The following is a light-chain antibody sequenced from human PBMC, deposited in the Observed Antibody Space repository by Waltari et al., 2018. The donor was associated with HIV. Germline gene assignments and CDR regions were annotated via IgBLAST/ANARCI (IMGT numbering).Light chain of an antibody. CDR1: SSDLGSYNL. CDR2: DVN. Sequence: QSALTQPASVSESPGQSITIPCPGTSSDLGSYNLLSWYQQHPGKAPTLIIYDVNKPPSGVSNRFSGSKSGNTASLTISGLQAEDEADYYCSSYAGARGGVFGGGTKLTVL. V-gene: IGLV2-23*02. J-gene: IGLJ2*01. CDR3: SSYAGARGGV.